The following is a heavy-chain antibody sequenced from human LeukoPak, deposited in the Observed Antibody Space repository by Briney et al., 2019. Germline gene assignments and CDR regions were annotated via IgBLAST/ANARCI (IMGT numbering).Heavy chain of an antibody. Sequence: ALVKVSCKASGYSFTGHYMHWVRQAPGQGLEWMGWINPKSGGTNYAQKFQGRVTMTRDTSIRTVYMELSRLRSDDTAVYYCANTYALGNYYKGGFDPWGQGTLVTVSS. CDR3: ANTYALGNYYKGGFDP. V-gene: IGHV1-2*02. CDR2: INPKSGGT. D-gene: IGHD3-10*01. CDR1: GYSFTGHY. J-gene: IGHJ5*02.